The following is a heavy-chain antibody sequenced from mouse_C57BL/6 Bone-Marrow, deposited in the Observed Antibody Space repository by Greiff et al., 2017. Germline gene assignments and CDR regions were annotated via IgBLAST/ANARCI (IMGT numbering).Heavy chain of an antibody. Sequence: QVQLQQSGAELARPGASVKLSCKASGYTFTSYGISWVKQRTGQGLEWIGEIYPRSGNTYYNEKFKGKATLTADKSSSTAYMELRRLTSEDSAVYFVARRGGEEAMDYWGQGTSVTVSS. CDR1: GYTFTSYG. V-gene: IGHV1-81*01. CDR3: ARRGGEEAMDY. CDR2: IYPRSGNT. J-gene: IGHJ4*01.